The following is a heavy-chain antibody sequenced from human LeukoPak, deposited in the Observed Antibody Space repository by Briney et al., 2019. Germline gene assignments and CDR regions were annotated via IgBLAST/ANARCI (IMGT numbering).Heavy chain of an antibody. D-gene: IGHD3-10*01. CDR3: ARDHGYGSGTYCDY. CDR1: GFTFSTYS. V-gene: IGHV3-30*01. CDR2: ISYDGSNK. Sequence: GRSLRLSCAASGFTFSTYSMHWVCQAPGKGREWVAVISYDGSNKFYADSVKGRFTISRDNSRNTLFLQMNSLRAEDTAVYYCARDHGYGSGTYCDYWGQGSLVTVSS. J-gene: IGHJ4*02.